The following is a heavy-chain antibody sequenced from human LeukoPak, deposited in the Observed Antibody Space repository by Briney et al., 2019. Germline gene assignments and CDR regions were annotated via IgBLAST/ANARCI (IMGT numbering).Heavy chain of an antibody. J-gene: IGHJ6*03. CDR3: ARTSTGYNRSRDYYYYYMDV. D-gene: IGHD5-12*01. CDR2: IRYDGSNK. Sequence: GGSLRLSCAASGFTFSSYGMHWVRQAPGKGLEWVAFIRYDGSNKYYADSVKGRFTISRDNSKNTLYLQMNSLRVEDTAVYYCARTSTGYNRSRDYYYYYMDVWGKGTTVTVSS. V-gene: IGHV3-30*02. CDR1: GFTFSSYG.